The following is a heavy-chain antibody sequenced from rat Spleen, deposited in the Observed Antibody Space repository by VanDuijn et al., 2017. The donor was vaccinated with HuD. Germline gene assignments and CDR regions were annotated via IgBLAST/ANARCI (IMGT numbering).Heavy chain of an antibody. J-gene: IGHJ2*01. V-gene: IGHV2-13*01. Sequence: QVQLKESGPGLVQPSQTLSLTCTVSGFSLTSYDMHWVRQPPGKGLEWMGVIWGNGNTHYNSALKSRLSISRDTSKSQVFLKMNSLQTEDTAIYFCTRSLTGREDYWGQGVMVTVSS. CDR3: TRSLTGREDY. CDR2: IWGNGNT. D-gene: IGHD5-1*01. CDR1: GFSLTSYD.